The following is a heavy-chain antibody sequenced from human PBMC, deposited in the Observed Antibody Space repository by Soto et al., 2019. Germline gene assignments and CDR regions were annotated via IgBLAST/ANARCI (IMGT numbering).Heavy chain of an antibody. V-gene: IGHV2-5*02. D-gene: IGHD3-10*01. CDR1: GFSLSTSGVG. J-gene: IGHJ4*02. CDR2: IYWDDDK. Sequence: QITLKESGPTLVKPTQTLTLTCTFSGFSLSTSGVGVGWIRQPPGKALEWLALIYWDDDKRYSPSLKSSLTNTKDTSKYQVVLTMTNMDPGDTATYDCAHTQTTIVGGVTYDYWGQGTLVTVSS. CDR3: AHTQTTIVGGVTYDY.